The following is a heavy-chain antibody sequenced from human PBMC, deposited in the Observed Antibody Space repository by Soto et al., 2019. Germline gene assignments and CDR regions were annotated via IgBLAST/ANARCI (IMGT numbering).Heavy chain of an antibody. D-gene: IGHD2-2*02. CDR2: IYYSGST. Sequence: SETLSLTCTVSGGSISSSSYYWGWIRQPPGKGLEWIGSIYYSGSTYYNPSLKSRVTISVDTSKNQFSLKLSSVTATDTAVYYCASGGVPAAISSAGRYYYGMDVWGQGTTVTVSS. CDR1: GGSISSSSYY. V-gene: IGHV4-39*01. J-gene: IGHJ6*02. CDR3: ASGGVPAAISSAGRYYYGMDV.